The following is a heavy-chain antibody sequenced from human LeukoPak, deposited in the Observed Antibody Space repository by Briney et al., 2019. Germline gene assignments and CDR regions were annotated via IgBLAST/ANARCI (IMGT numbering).Heavy chain of an antibody. CDR1: GGSISSGSYY. V-gene: IGHV4-61*02. D-gene: IGHD3-3*01. Sequence: SQTLSLTCTVSGGSISSGSYYWRWLRQPAGKGLEWIGRIYTSGSTNYNPSLKSRVTISVDTSKNQFSLKLSSVTAADTAVYYCARDVPYYDFWSGYPNWFDPWGQGTLVTVPS. J-gene: IGHJ5*02. CDR3: ARDVPYYDFWSGYPNWFDP. CDR2: IYTSGST.